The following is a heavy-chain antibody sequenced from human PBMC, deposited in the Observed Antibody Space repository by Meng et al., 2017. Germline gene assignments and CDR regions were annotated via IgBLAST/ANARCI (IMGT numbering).Heavy chain of an antibody. Sequence: QVELKGACHSRVKPSGTLSLTCAVSGGSISSSNWWSWVRQPPGKGLEWIGEIYHSGSTNYNPSLKSRVTISVDKSKNQFSLKLSSVTAADTAVYYCARWSIYCSGGSCYSFDYWGQGTLVTVSS. D-gene: IGHD2-15*01. CDR3: ARWSIYCSGGSCYSFDY. CDR2: IYHSGST. V-gene: IGHV4-4*02. CDR1: GGSISSSNW. J-gene: IGHJ4*02.